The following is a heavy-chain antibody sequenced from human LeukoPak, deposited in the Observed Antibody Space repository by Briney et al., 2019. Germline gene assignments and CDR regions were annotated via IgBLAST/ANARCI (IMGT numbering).Heavy chain of an antibody. Sequence: SVKVSCKASGYTFTGYYMHWVRQAPGQGLEWMGGIIPIFGTANYAQKFQGRVTITADESTSTAYMELSSLRSEDTAVYYCARMDRHSTSDYWGQGTLVTVSS. CDR2: IIPIFGTA. D-gene: IGHD6-6*01. CDR1: GYTFTGYY. J-gene: IGHJ4*02. V-gene: IGHV1-69*13. CDR3: ARMDRHSTSDY.